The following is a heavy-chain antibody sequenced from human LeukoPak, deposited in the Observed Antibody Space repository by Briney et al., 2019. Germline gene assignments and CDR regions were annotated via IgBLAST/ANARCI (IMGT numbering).Heavy chain of an antibody. CDR1: GFTFSNYV. D-gene: IGHD3-3*01. CDR3: AKDNHYDFSSGHDY. J-gene: IGHJ4*02. CDR2: ISGSGGST. V-gene: IGHV3-23*01. Sequence: GGSLRLSCAASGFTFSNYVMSWVRQAPGKGLEWVSGISGSGGSTYYADSVKGRLTISRDNSKNTLYLQMNSLRAEDTAVYYCAKDNHYDFSSGHDYWGQGTLVTVSS.